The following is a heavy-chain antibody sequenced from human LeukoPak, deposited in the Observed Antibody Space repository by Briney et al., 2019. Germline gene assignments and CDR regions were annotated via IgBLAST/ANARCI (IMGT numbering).Heavy chain of an antibody. V-gene: IGHV3-23*01. J-gene: IGHJ4*02. Sequence: GGSLRLSCAASGFTFSSYAMSWVRQAPGKGLEWVSAISGSGGSTYYADSVKGGFTISRDNPKNTLYLQMNSLRAEDTAVYYCAKVADYYDSSGYYYWGQGTLVTVSS. CDR1: GFTFSSYA. D-gene: IGHD3-22*01. CDR3: AKVADYYDSSGYYY. CDR2: ISGSGGST.